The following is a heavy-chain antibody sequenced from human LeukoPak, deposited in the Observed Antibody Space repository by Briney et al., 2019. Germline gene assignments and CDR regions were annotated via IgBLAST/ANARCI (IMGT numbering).Heavy chain of an antibody. CDR1: GGSISSSNW. CDR2: IYHSGST. J-gene: IGHJ6*02. Sequence: SETLSLTCAVSGGSISSSNWWSWVRQPPGKGLEWIGEIYHSGSTNYNPSLKSRVTISVDNSKNHFSLKLSSVTAADTAVYYCARSSYYDSTYGMYVWGQGTTVTVSS. V-gene: IGHV4-4*02. D-gene: IGHD3-22*01. CDR3: ARSSYYDSTYGMYV.